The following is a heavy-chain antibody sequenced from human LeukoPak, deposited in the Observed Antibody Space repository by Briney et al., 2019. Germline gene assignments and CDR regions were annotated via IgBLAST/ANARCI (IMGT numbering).Heavy chain of an antibody. CDR2: ISSSSSYI. D-gene: IGHD5-18*01. CDR1: GFTFSSYS. CDR3: ARDLRGYSYGVFDY. Sequence: PGGSLRLSCAASGFTFSSYSMNWVRQAPGKGLEWVSSISSSSSYIYYADSVKGRFTISRDNAKNSLYLQMNSLRAEDTAVYYCARDLRGYSYGVFDYWGQGTLVTVSS. V-gene: IGHV3-21*01. J-gene: IGHJ4*02.